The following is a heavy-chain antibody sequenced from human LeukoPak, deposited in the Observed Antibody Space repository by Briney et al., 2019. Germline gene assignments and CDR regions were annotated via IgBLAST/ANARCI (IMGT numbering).Heavy chain of an antibody. D-gene: IGHD2-8*01. CDR3: ARGLKPAMASRSNYIDY. CDR1: GFSFSNYA. V-gene: IGHV3-23*01. Sequence: GGSLRLSCAASGFSFSNYAMNWVRQAPGKGLEWVSTITGSGGSTHYADSVKGRFTISRDNSKNTLYLQMNSLRADDTAVYYCARGLKPAMASRSNYIDYWGQGALVTVSS. CDR2: ITGSGGST. J-gene: IGHJ4*02.